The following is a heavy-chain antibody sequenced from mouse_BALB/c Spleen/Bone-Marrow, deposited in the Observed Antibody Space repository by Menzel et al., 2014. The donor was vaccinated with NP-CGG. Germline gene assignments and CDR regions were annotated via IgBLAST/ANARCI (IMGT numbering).Heavy chain of an antibody. CDR2: IYPGDSDT. CDR3: ARGGISVDY. CDR1: GYAFSSYW. Sequence: VQGVESGAELVRPGSSVKISFKASGYAFSSYWMNWVKQRPGQGLEWIGQIYPGDSDTDYNGKFKGKATLTADKSSNTAYMQLTSLTSEDSAVYFCARGGISVDYWGQGTTLTVSS. J-gene: IGHJ2*01. V-gene: IGHV1-80*01.